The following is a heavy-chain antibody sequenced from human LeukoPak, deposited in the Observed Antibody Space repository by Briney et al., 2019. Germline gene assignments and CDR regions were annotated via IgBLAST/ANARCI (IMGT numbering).Heavy chain of an antibody. CDR2: ISSSGSTI. D-gene: IGHD3-10*02. V-gene: IGHV3-48*03. CDR3: AELGITMIGGV. J-gene: IGHJ6*04. Sequence: GGSPRLYCAASGFTLSIYEMNLIRQAPGKGLEWVSYISSSGSTIYYADSVKGRFTISRDNAKNSLYLQMNSLRAEDTAVYYCAELGITMIGGVWGKGTTVTISS. CDR1: GFTLSIYE.